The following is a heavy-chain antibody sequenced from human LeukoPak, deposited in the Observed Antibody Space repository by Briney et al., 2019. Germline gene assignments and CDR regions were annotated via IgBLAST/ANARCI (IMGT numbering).Heavy chain of an antibody. D-gene: IGHD3-22*01. CDR3: ARDMRHYRNYDSSGYYFNFEY. CDR2: ISVRNGFT. CDR1: GYIFTSYG. J-gene: IGHJ4*02. V-gene: IGHV1-18*01. Sequence: GASVKVSRKASGYIFTSYGISWVRQAPGQGLEWMGWISVRNGFTRYAQRFQGRVTMTVDTSTSTAYMDLRGLRADDTAVYYCARDMRHYRNYDSSGYYFNFEYWGQGTLVTVSS.